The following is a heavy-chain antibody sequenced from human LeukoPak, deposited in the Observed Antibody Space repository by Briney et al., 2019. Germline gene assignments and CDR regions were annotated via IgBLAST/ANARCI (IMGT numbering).Heavy chain of an antibody. D-gene: IGHD5-12*01. V-gene: IGHV4-38-2*02. J-gene: IGHJ4*02. CDR1: GYSISSDYS. CDR3: ARGPSGYHNT. Sequence: SETLSLTCTVSGYSISSDYSWGWIRQPPGKGLEWIGSFSHSGSTFYNPSLKSRVTISVDTSKNQFSLKLSSVTAADTAVYYCARGPSGYHNTGGQGTLVTVSS. CDR2: FSHSGST.